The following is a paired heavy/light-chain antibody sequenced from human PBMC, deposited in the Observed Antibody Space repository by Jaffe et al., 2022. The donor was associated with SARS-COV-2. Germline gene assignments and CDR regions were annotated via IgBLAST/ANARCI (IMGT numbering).Heavy chain of an antibody. CDR3: AVPYFSNAFDI. CDR2: IDSGGGSR. D-gene: IGHD2-2*01. CDR1: GFSFSSSW. V-gene: IGHV3-74*03. Sequence: EVQLVESGGGLVQPGGSLRLSCAASGFSFSSSWMHWVRQEPGRGLEWVSRIDSGGGSRTYADSVKGRFTISRDNAKNTLFLQMNSLRAEDTAVYYCAVPYFSNAFDIWGQGTMVTVSS. J-gene: IGHJ3*02.
Light chain of an antibody. CDR3: QKYDSAPLT. J-gene: IGKJ4*01. Sequence: DIQMTQSPSSLSASVGDRVTITCRASQGISNYLAWYQQKPGKVPTFLIHDASTLQSGVPSRFSGSGFGTDFTLTISNLQPEDVATYYCQKYDSAPLTFGGGTKVEIK. V-gene: IGKV1-27*01. CDR1: QGISNY. CDR2: DAS.